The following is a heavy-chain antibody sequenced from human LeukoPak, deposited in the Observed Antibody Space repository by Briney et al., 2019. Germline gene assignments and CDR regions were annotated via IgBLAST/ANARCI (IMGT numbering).Heavy chain of an antibody. V-gene: IGHV3-7*01. Sequence: PGGSLRLSCAACGFTFSSYWMSLVRQAPGKGLEWVANIKQDGSEKYYVDSVKGRFTISRDNAKNSLYLQMNSLRAEDTAVYYCARDDVLEWLLDAFDIWGQGTMVTVSS. CDR1: GFTFSSYW. J-gene: IGHJ3*02. CDR2: IKQDGSEK. D-gene: IGHD3-3*01. CDR3: ARDDVLEWLLDAFDI.